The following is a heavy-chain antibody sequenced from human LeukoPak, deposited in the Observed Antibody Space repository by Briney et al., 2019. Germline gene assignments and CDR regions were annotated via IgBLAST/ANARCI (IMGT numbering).Heavy chain of an antibody. D-gene: IGHD2-21*01. J-gene: IGHJ4*02. Sequence: PSETLSLTCTVSGVSMSAYQWSWVRQSPEKGLEWIGCINTKGETSYNPSLKSRVTTSVDTSKSQFSLRLTSVTAADTAVYYCATSNDAKIAPFDHWGQGAPVTVSS. CDR3: ATSNDAKIAPFDH. CDR2: INTKGET. V-gene: IGHV4-4*09. CDR1: GVSMSAYQ.